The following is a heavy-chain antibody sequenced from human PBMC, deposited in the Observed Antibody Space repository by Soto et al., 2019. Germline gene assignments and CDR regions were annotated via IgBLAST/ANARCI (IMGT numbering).Heavy chain of an antibody. D-gene: IGHD3-3*01. Sequence: GGSLRLSCAASGFSFSSYGMNWVRQAPGKGLEWVAVISYDGSNKYYADSVKGRFTISRDNSKNTLYLQMDSLRAEDTAVYYCAKEDNDFRFGPWGQGTLVT. CDR2: ISYDGSNK. V-gene: IGHV3-30*18. CDR3: AKEDNDFRFGP. CDR1: GFSFSSYG. J-gene: IGHJ5*02.